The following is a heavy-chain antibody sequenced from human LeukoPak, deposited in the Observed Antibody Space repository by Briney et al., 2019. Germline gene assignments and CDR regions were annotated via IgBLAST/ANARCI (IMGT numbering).Heavy chain of an antibody. V-gene: IGHV3-48*03. D-gene: IGHD2-2*01. CDR1: GFTFSSYE. CDR3: ARGVVPAANVDFGFDY. CDR2: ISSSGSTI. J-gene: IGHJ4*02. Sequence: GGSLRLSCAASGFTFSSYEMNWVRQAPGKGLEWVSYISSSGSTIYYADSVKGRFTISRDNAKNSLYLQMNSLRAEDTAVYYCARGVVPAANVDFGFDYWGQGTLVTVSP.